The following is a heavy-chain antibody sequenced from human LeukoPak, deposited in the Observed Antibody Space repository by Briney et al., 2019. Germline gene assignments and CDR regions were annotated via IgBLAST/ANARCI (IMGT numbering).Heavy chain of an antibody. CDR2: ISSGGST. CDR3: ARRTSNPVGAIDY. Sequence: SETLSLTCAVSGGSISSSDYYWGWIRQPPGKGLEWIGAISSGGSTYYNPSLKSRVTISVDSSKNQFSLKLSSVTAADTAVYYCARRTSNPVGAIDYWGQGTLVTVSS. J-gene: IGHJ4*02. V-gene: IGHV4-39*01. D-gene: IGHD1-26*01. CDR1: GGSISSSDYY.